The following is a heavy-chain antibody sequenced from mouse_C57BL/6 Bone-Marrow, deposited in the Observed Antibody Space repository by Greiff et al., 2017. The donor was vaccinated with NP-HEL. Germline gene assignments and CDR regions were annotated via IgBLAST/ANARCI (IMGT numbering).Heavy chain of an antibody. CDR3: ARDDYDERSY. Sequence: QVQLQQPGAELVKPGASVKLSCKASGYTFTSYWMHWVKQRPGQGLEWIGMIHPNSGSTNYNEKFKSKATLTVDKSSSTAYMQLSSLASEDSAVYYCARDDYDERSYWGQGTTLTVAS. CDR1: GYTFTSYW. CDR2: IHPNSGST. V-gene: IGHV1-64*01. D-gene: IGHD2-4*01. J-gene: IGHJ2*01.